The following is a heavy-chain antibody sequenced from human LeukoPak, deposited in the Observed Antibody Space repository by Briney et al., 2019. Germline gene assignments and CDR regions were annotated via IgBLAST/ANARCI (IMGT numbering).Heavy chain of an antibody. CDR3: ARGAGYNYPYYFDY. CDR2: IYGGGNI. J-gene: IGHJ4*02. D-gene: IGHD5-24*01. CDR1: GFTVSSNY. Sequence: GGSLRLSCAASGFTVSSNYMNWVRQAPGKGLEWVSVIYGGGNIYYADSVKGRFTISRDYSKNTLYLQMNSLRAEDTAVYYCARGAGYNYPYYFDYWGQGTLVTVSS. V-gene: IGHV3-53*01.